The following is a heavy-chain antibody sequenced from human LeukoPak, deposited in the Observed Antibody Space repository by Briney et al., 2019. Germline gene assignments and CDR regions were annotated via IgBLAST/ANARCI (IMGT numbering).Heavy chain of an antibody. J-gene: IGHJ6*03. CDR3: ARISSYIVVVPAARPYYMDV. CDR2: IKQDGSEK. D-gene: IGHD2-2*01. CDR1: GFSFTAYS. V-gene: IGHV3-7*01. Sequence: PGGSLRLSCAASGFSFTAYSMSWVRQAPGKGLEWVANIKQDGSEKYYVDSVKGRFTTSRDNAKNSLYLQMNSLRAEDTAVYYCARISSYIVVVPAARPYYMDVWGKGTTVTVSS.